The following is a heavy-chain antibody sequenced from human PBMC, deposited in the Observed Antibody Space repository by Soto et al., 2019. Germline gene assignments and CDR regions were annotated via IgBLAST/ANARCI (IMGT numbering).Heavy chain of an antibody. J-gene: IGHJ4*02. Sequence: SVKVSCKASGGTFSSYAISWVRQAPGQGLEWMGGIIPIFGTANYAQKFQGRVTITADESTSTAYMELSSLRSEDTAVYYCARASRNRGYSYGSFDYWGQGTLGTVSS. CDR2: IIPIFGTA. V-gene: IGHV1-69*13. D-gene: IGHD5-18*01. CDR3: ARASRNRGYSYGSFDY. CDR1: GGTFSSYA.